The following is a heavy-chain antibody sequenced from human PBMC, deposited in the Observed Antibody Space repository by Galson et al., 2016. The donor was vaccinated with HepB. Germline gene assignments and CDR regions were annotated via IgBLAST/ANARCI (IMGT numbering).Heavy chain of an antibody. D-gene: IGHD3-22*01. CDR3: ARDANVEDSRSYSSSFGVLDY. Sequence: SLRLSCAASGFTFRDYAMHWVRQAPGAGLEWVAIIWFDGTNKYYADSVKGRFSISRDNSKKMVFLQMNSLRDEDTAVYYCARDANVEDSRSYSSSFGVLDYWGQGSLVTVSS. CDR2: IWFDGTNK. V-gene: IGHV3-33*01. J-gene: IGHJ4*02. CDR1: GFTFRDYA.